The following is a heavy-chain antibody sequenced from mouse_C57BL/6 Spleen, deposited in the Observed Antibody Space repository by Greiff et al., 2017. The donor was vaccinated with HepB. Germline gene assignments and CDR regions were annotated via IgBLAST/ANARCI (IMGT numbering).Heavy chain of an antibody. CDR2: IDPSDSYT. J-gene: IGHJ2*01. CDR3: ARWAYGNSYFDY. V-gene: IGHV1-69*01. D-gene: IGHD2-1*01. Sequence: QVQLKQPGAELVMPGASVKLSCKASGYTFTSYWMHWVKQRPGQGLEWIGEIDPSDSYTNYNQKFKGKSTLTVDKSSSTAYMQLSSLTSEDSAVYYCARWAYGNSYFDYWGQGTTLTVSS. CDR1: GYTFTSYW.